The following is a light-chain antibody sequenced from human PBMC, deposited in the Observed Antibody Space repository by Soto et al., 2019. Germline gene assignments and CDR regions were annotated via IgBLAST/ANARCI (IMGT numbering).Light chain of an antibody. CDR1: TSDVGGYNY. J-gene: IGLJ3*02. CDR2: NVN. CDR3: SSYGGGYTFEVL. Sequence: QSALTQPRSVSGSPGQSVTISCSGTTSDVGGYNYVSWYQHHPGKAPKLIIYNVNKRPSGVPDRFSGSKSGSTASLTISGLQAEDEADYSCSSYGGGYTFEVLFGGGTKVTVL. V-gene: IGLV2-11*01.